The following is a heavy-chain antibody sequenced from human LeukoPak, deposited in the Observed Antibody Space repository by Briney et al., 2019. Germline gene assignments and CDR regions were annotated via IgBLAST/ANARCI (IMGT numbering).Heavy chain of an antibody. V-gene: IGHV1-2*02. J-gene: IGHJ6*03. CDR1: GYTFTGYY. CDR2: INPDSGDT. CDR3: ARDATYYDIWSGYMDV. Sequence: ASVKVSCKASGYTFTGYYMHWVRQAPGQGLEWMGWINPDSGDTESAQKFQGRVTMTRDTSSNTAYMELRRLRSDDTAVYYCARDATYYDIWSGYMDVWGKGTTVTVSS. D-gene: IGHD3-3*01.